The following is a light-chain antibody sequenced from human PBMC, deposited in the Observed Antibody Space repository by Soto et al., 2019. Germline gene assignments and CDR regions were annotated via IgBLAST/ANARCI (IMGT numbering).Light chain of an antibody. CDR2: SVS. CDR3: QDFDSPQWT. J-gene: IGKJ1*01. CDR1: QRASRQY. Sequence: VLTQSPDTLSLSPGDRATLSCRANQRASRQYLSWYQQRPGQPPRLLIYSVSMRADGIPDSFSGSGSGSEFTLTINRLEPEDFAVYYCQDFDSPQWTFGQGTKIE. V-gene: IGKV3-20*01.